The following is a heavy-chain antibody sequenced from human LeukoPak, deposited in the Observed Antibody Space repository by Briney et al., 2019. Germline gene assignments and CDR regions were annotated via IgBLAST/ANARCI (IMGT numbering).Heavy chain of an antibody. CDR3: ARDSPYDFWSGYYTGWFDP. D-gene: IGHD3-3*01. CDR2: TYYRSKWYN. Sequence: SQTLSLTCAISGDSVSSNSAAWNWIRQSPSRGLEWLGRTYYRSKWYNDYAVSVKSRITINPDTSKNQFSLQLNSVTPEDTAVYYCARDSPYDFWSGYYTGWFDPWGQGTPVTVSS. V-gene: IGHV6-1*01. CDR1: GDSVSSNSAA. J-gene: IGHJ5*02.